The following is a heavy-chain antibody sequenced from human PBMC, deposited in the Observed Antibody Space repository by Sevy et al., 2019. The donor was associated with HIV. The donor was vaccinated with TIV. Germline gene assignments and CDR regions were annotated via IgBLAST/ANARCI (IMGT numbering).Heavy chain of an antibody. CDR2: IYSGGST. CDR1: GFTVSSNY. V-gene: IGHV3-53*01. Sequence: GGSLRLSCAASGFTVSSNYMSWVRQAPGKGLEWVSVIYSGGSTYYADSVKGRFTISRDNSKNTLYLQMNSLRAEDTAVYYCAGGRVVRGVITPLDYWGQGNLVTVSS. J-gene: IGHJ4*02. CDR3: AGGRVVRGVITPLDY. D-gene: IGHD3-10*01.